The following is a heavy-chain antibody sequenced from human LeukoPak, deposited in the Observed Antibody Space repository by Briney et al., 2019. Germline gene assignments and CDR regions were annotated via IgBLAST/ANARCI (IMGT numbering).Heavy chain of an antibody. CDR3: ARLLQGVAGTWGY. CDR1: GYSFTTYW. Sequence: GESLKISCQASGYSFTTYWIAWVRQMPGKGLEWMGMIYPGDSDTRYSPSFQGQITISVDKSISIAYLQWSSLKASDTAMYYCARLLQGVAGTWGYWGQGTLVTVSS. D-gene: IGHD6-19*01. V-gene: IGHV5-51*01. CDR2: IYPGDSDT. J-gene: IGHJ4*02.